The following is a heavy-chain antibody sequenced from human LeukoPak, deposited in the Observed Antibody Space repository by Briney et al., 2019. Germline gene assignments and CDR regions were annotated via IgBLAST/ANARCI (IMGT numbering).Heavy chain of an antibody. CDR3: ARVCISLQGAHFDY. J-gene: IGHJ4*02. Sequence: SETLSLTCTVSGGSISSYYWSWIRQPPGKGLEWIGYIYYSGSTNYNPSLKSRVTISVDTSKNQFSLKLSSVTAADTAVYYCARVCISLQGAHFDYWGQGTLVTVSS. V-gene: IGHV4-59*01. CDR2: IYYSGST. D-gene: IGHD2-15*01. CDR1: GGSISSYY.